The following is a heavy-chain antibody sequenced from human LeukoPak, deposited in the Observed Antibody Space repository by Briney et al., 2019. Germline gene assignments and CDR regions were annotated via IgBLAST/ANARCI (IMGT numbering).Heavy chain of an antibody. CDR3: AKDLTFGDGRWEFDA. D-gene: IGHD3-16*01. Sequence: GESLRLSCAGSGFSFGSFAMAWVRQAPGRGLDWVSGVYAGGNTPDYPDSVRGRFIASRDNSKSTLYLQMNSLRVEDTAVYYCAKDLTFGDGRWEFDAWGQGTLVTVSS. V-gene: IGHV3-23*03. CDR1: GFSFGSFA. CDR2: VYAGGNTP. J-gene: IGHJ5*02.